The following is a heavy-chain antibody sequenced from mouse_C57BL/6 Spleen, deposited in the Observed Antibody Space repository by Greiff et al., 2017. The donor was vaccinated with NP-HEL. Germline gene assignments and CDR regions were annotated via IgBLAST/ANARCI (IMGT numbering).Heavy chain of an antibody. V-gene: IGHV1-76*01. CDR2: IYPGSGNT. Sequence: QVQLKQSGAELVRPGASVKLSCKASGYTFTDYYINWVKQRPGQGLEWIARIYPGSGNTYYNEKFKGKATLTAEKSSSTAYMQLSSLTSEDSAVYFCARSGGTTVVATSGYFDYWGQGTTLTVSS. D-gene: IGHD1-1*01. CDR3: ARSGGTTVVATSGYFDY. J-gene: IGHJ2*01. CDR1: GYTFTDYY.